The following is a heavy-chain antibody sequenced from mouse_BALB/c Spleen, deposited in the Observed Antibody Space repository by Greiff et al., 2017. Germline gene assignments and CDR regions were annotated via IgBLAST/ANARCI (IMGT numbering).Heavy chain of an antibody. CDR3: TRDGTTGFAY. CDR2: ISSGGSYT. D-gene: IGHD1-1*01. Sequence: EVQGVESGGGLVKPGGSLKPSCAASGFTFSSYTMSWVRQTPEKRLEWVATISSGGSYTYYPDSVKGRFTISRDIAKNTLYLQMRSLKSEDTAMYYCTRDGTTGFAYWGQGTLVTVS. J-gene: IGHJ3*01. CDR1: GFTFSSYT. V-gene: IGHV5-6-4*01.